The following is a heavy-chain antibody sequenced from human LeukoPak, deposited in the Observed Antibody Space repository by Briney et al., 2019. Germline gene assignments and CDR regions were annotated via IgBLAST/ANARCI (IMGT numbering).Heavy chain of an antibody. V-gene: IGHV1-2*04. Sequence: ASVNVSCKASGYTFTGYYMHWVRQAPAQGLEWMGWINPNSGGTNYAQKFQGWVTMTRDTSISTAYMELSRLRSDDTAVYYCSRNYCSSASCQGWDAFDIWGQGTMVTVSS. D-gene: IGHD2-2*01. CDR1: GYTFTGYY. J-gene: IGHJ3*02. CDR3: SRNYCSSASCQGWDAFDI. CDR2: INPNSGGT.